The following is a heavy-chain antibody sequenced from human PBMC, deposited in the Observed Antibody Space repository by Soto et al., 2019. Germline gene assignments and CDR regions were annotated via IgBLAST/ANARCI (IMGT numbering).Heavy chain of an antibody. J-gene: IGHJ4*02. Sequence: SQTLSLTCVISGDSVSSNSAAWNWIRQSPSRGLEWLGRTYYRSKWYNDYAVSVKSRITINPDTSKNQFSLQLNSVTPEDTAVYYCAREAYCISTSCYEGFDYWGQGTLVTVSS. CDR2: TYYRSKWYN. CDR3: AREAYCISTSCYEGFDY. CDR1: GDSVSSNSAA. D-gene: IGHD2-2*01. V-gene: IGHV6-1*01.